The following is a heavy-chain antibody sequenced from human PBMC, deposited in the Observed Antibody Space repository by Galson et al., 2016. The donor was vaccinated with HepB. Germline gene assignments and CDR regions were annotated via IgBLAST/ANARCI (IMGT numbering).Heavy chain of an antibody. V-gene: IGHV3-49*03. CDR1: GFSFSDHA. CDR3: AHDTSGYSYFFDY. CDR2: IRKKDYGGTT. D-gene: IGHD3-22*01. J-gene: IGHJ4*02. Sequence: SLRLSCATSGFSFSDHAMNWFRQAPGKGLEWVGFIRKKDYGGTTDYAASVQGRFTISRDDSRNIAYLRMDSLKTEDTGVYYCAHDTSGYSYFFDYWGQGTLVTVSS.